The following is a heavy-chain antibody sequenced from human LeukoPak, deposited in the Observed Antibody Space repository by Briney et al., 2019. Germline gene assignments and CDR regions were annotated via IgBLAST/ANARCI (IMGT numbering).Heavy chain of an antibody. J-gene: IGHJ6*02. V-gene: IGHV1-69*13. Sequence: RWASVKVSCTASGGTFSSYAISWVRQAPGQGLEWMGGIIPIFGTANYAQKFQGRVTITADESTSTAYMELSSLRSEDTAVYYCASNPPTTPNYYGMDVWGQGTTVTVSS. CDR2: IIPIFGTA. D-gene: IGHD1-1*01. CDR3: ASNPPTTPNYYGMDV. CDR1: GGTFSSYA.